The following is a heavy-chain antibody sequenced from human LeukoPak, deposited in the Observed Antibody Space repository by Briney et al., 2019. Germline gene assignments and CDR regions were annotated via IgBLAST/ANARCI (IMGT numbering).Heavy chain of an antibody. V-gene: IGHV4-59*08. Sequence: SETLSLTCTVSGGYITSHYWSWIRQPPGKELEWIGYIYYSGITDYNPSLRSRVTISVDTSKNQFSLKLNSVTAADTAVYYCARTGSTWPKTFDYWGQGTLVSVSS. J-gene: IGHJ4*02. CDR2: IYYSGIT. CDR1: GGYITSHY. D-gene: IGHD6-13*01. CDR3: ARTGSTWPKTFDY.